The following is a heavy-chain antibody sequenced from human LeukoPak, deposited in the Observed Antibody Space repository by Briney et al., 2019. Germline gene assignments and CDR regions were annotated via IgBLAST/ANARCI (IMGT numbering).Heavy chain of an antibody. CDR1: GFTFSSYA. CDR3: AKSPDLGDLGYWYFDL. V-gene: IGHV3-23*01. J-gene: IGHJ2*01. CDR2: ISGSGGST. D-gene: IGHD1-14*01. Sequence: QSGGSLRLSCAASGFTFSSYAMRWVRQAPGKGLEWVSAISGSGGSTYYADSVKGRFTISRDNSKDTLYLQMNSLRAEDTAVYYCAKSPDLGDLGYWYFDLWGRGTLVTVSS.